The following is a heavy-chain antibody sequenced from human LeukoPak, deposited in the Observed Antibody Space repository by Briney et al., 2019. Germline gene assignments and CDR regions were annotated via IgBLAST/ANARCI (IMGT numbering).Heavy chain of an antibody. D-gene: IGHD3-22*01. V-gene: IGHV3-23*01. J-gene: IGHJ4*02. CDR3: AKMMIEDYFDY. CDR1: GFIFDSHA. Sequence: PGGSLRLSCAGSGFIFDSHALTWVRQAPGKGLEWVATVSGSGGSTNYAASVKGRFIISRDNPKNTLYVQMNSLRAEDTAVYYCAKMMIEDYFDYWGQGTLVTVSS. CDR2: VSGSGGST.